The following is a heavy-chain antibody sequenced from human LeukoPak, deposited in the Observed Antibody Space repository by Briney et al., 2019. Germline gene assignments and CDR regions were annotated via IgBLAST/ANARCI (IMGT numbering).Heavy chain of an antibody. J-gene: IGHJ4*02. CDR2: ISGSGGNT. V-gene: IGHV3-23*01. CDR3: AKEESGPRVDY. Sequence: GGSLRLSCAGSGFTFRTYAMSWVRQAPGKGLEWVSAISGSGGNTYYADSVKGRFTISRDNSKNTLYLKMNSLRAEDTAVYYCAKEESGPRVDYWGQGTLVTVSS. D-gene: IGHD3-10*01. CDR1: GFTFRTYA.